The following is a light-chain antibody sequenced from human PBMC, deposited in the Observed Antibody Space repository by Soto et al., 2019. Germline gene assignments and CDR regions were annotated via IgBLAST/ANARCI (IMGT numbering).Light chain of an antibody. CDR2: EVS. Sequence: QSALTQPASGSGSPGQSITISCTGTSSDVGGYNYVSWYQQHPVKAPKLMIYEVSNRPSGVSNRFSGSKSGNTASLTISGLQAEDEADYYCSSYTSSSTPVVFGGGTKLTVL. CDR3: SSYTSSSTPVV. V-gene: IGLV2-14*01. J-gene: IGLJ2*01. CDR1: SSDVGGYNY.